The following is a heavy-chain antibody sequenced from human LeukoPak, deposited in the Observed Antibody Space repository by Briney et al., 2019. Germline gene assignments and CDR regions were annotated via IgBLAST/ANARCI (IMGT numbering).Heavy chain of an antibody. CDR2: ISYDGSSE. D-gene: IGHD1-7*01. Sequence: GTSLRLSCVGSGFTFSSYGIHWVRQLPGKGPEWVAIISYDGSSEFYADSVKGRFTISRDNSKNTLYLQMNSLRAEDTAVYYCAKRRGLELLYYYYMDVWGKGTTVTVSS. J-gene: IGHJ6*03. CDR1: GFTFSSYG. V-gene: IGHV3-33*05. CDR3: AKRRGLELLYYYYMDV.